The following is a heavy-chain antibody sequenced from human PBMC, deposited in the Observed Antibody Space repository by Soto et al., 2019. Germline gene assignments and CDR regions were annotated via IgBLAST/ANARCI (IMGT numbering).Heavy chain of an antibody. J-gene: IGHJ5*02. CDR1: GGSISSGGYY. CDR2: IYYSGST. CDR3: ARDHYYGSGSYYNGPHWFDP. V-gene: IGHV4-31*03. Sequence: QVQLQESGPGLVKPSQTLSLTCTVSGGSISSGGYYWSWIRQHPGKGLEWIGYIYYSGSTYYNPSLKSRVTISVDTSKNQFSLKLSSVTAADTAVYYCARDHYYGSGSYYNGPHWFDPWGQGTLVTVSS. D-gene: IGHD3-10*01.